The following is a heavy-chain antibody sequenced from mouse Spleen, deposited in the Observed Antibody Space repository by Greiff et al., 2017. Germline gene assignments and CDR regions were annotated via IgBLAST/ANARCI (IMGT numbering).Heavy chain of an antibody. CDR1: GYTFTDYY. J-gene: IGHJ4*01. Sequence: VQLKESGAELVRPGASVKLSCKASGYTFTDYYINWVKQRPGQGLEWIARIYPGSGNTYYNEKFKGKATLTAEKSSSTAYMQLSSLTSEDSAVYFCARRDWDYAMDYWGQGTSVTVSS. V-gene: IGHV1-76*01. CDR2: IYPGSGNT. CDR3: ARRDWDYAMDY. D-gene: IGHD4-1*01.